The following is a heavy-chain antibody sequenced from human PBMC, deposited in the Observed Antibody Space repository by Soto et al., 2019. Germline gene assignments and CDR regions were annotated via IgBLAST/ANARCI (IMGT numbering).Heavy chain of an antibody. CDR3: ARDVGGSNVTFDY. Sequence: GGSLRLSCAASGFTFSTYAMAWVRQAPGEGLQWVSTVRADGSATHYADSVKGRFTISRDNSKSMLYLQMNTLRAEETALYYCARDVGGSNVTFDYWGQGTLVTVSS. CDR2: VRADGSAT. V-gene: IGHV3-23*01. CDR1: GFTFSTYA. J-gene: IGHJ4*02. D-gene: IGHD5-12*01.